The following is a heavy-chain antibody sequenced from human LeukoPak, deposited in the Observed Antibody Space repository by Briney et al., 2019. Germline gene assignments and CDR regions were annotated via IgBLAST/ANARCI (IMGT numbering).Heavy chain of an antibody. Sequence: GGSLRLSCAASGFTFSDYYMSWIRQAPGKGLEWVSYISSSGSTIYYADSVKGRFTISRDNAKNSLYLQMNSLRAEDTAVYYCARDLTVAGIYYYYMDVWGKGATVTVSS. CDR1: GFTFSDYY. CDR2: ISSSGSTI. D-gene: IGHD6-19*01. V-gene: IGHV3-11*04. J-gene: IGHJ6*03. CDR3: ARDLTVAGIYYYYMDV.